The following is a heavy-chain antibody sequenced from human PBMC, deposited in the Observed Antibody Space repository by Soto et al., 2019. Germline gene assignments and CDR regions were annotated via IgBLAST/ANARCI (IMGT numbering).Heavy chain of an antibody. V-gene: IGHV1-18*04. J-gene: IGHJ4*02. Sequence: ASVQVSFQASGYTFTGYYIHWVRQAPGQGLEWVGWISAYNGDTHYAPKFQDRITLTTETSTDTADMELRSLRLDDTAVYYCARDWSRYYDNSGLIWVYWGQGSLVTVSS. CDR3: ARDWSRYYDNSGLIWVY. D-gene: IGHD3-22*01. CDR2: ISAYNGDT. CDR1: GYTFTGYY.